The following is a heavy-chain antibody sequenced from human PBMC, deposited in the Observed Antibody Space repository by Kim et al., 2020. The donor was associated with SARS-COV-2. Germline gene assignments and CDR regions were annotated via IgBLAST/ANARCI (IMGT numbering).Heavy chain of an antibody. Sequence: SETLSLTCAVYGGSFSGYYWSWIRQPPGKGLEWIGEINHSGSTNYNPSLKSRVTISVDTSKNQFSLKLSSVTAADTAVYYCARGVGGYDGILHFDYWGQGTLVTVSS. CDR2: INHSGST. D-gene: IGHD5-12*01. CDR3: ARGVGGYDGILHFDY. V-gene: IGHV4-34*01. CDR1: GGSFSGYY. J-gene: IGHJ4*02.